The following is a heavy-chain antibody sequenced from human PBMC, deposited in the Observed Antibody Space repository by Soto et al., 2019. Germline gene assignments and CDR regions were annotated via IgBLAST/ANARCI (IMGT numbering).Heavy chain of an antibody. CDR3: AKVGTTSPYNWFDP. Sequence: PGGSLRLSCAASGFTFSNYAMSWVRQAPGKGLEWVSGLSDGGGSTFYADSVKGRFTISRDNAKNTLYLQMSSLRAEDTAVYYGAKVGTTSPYNWFDPWGQGTLVTVSS. V-gene: IGHV3-23*01. CDR2: LSDGGGST. J-gene: IGHJ5*02. D-gene: IGHD2-2*01. CDR1: GFTFSNYA.